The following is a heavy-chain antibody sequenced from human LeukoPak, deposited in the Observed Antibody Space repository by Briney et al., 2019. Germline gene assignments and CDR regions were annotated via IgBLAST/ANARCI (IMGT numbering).Heavy chain of an antibody. V-gene: IGHV3-23*01. CDR1: GFTFSSYA. CDR2: ISGSGGST. D-gene: IGHD5-18*01. CDR3: ASPSRPRGYSYGYY. Sequence: GGSLRLSCAASGFTFSSYAMSWVRQAPGKGLEWVSAISGSGGSTYYADSVKGRFTISRDNSKNTLYLQMNSLRAEDTAVYYCASPSRPRGYSYGYYWGQGTLVTVSS. J-gene: IGHJ4*02.